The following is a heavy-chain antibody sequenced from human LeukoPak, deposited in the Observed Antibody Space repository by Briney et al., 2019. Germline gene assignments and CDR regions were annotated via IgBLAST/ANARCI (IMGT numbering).Heavy chain of an antibody. J-gene: IGHJ5*02. V-gene: IGHV4-39*07. Sequence: LENPAPNLPGLGGAIKSKSQYWGWLRHPPGTGLEWGENFFHNGNPAYHPSLNRRVTISIDTSQNQLSLRLSSVTAADTAVYYCARVGWGNVAAYPNWLDPWGQGTVVTVSS. D-gene: IGHD3-16*01. CDR1: GGAIKSKSQY. CDR3: ARVGWGNVAAYPNWLDP. CDR2: FFHNGNP.